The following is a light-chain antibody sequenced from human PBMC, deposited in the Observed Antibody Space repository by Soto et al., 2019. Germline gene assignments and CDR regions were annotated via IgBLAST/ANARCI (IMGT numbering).Light chain of an antibody. V-gene: IGKV4-1*01. CDR1: QSVLYSSNNRNY. J-gene: IGKJ1*01. Sequence: DIVMTQSPDSLAVSLGERATINCKSSQSVLYSSNNRNYVAWYQQKPRQPPKLLIYWAATRESGVPDRFSGSGSGTDFTLTISSLEAEDMAVYYCQQYNNWPPWTFGQGTKVEIK. CDR3: QQYNNWPPWT. CDR2: WAA.